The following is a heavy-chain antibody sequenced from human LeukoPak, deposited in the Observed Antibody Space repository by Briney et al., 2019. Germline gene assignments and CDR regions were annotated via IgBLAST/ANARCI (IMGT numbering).Heavy chain of an antibody. CDR1: GYTFTSYY. D-gene: IGHD3-22*01. CDR3: ATHYYDSSGYDYFDY. J-gene: IGHJ4*02. CDR2: INPSGGST. Sequence: ASVKVSCKASGYTFTSYYMHWVRQAPGQGLEWMGIINPSGGSTSYAQKFQGRVTMTRDTSTSTVYMELSSLRFEDTAVYYCATHYYDSSGYDYFDYWGQGTLVTVSS. V-gene: IGHV1-46*01.